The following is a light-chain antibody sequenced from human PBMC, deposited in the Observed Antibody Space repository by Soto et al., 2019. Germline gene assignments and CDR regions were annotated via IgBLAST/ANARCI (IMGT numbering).Light chain of an antibody. Sequence: QSVLTQPPSVSGAPGQRVTISCTGSSSNIGAGYDVHWYQQLPGTAPKLLIYGNSNRPSGVPDRFSGSKSGTSASLAITGLQPEDEAEYYCQSYDSSLSRYVFGTGTKLTVL. CDR3: QSYDSSLSRYV. J-gene: IGLJ1*01. CDR2: GNS. V-gene: IGLV1-40*01. CDR1: SSNIGAGYD.